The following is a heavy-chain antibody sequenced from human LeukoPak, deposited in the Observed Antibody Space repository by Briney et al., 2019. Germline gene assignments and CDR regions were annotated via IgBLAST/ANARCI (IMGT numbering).Heavy chain of an antibody. Sequence: GESLKISCKGSGYRFTSYWIAWVRQMPGKGLEWMWIIYPGDSDTRYSPSFQAQVTISADKSISTDYLQWSSLKASDTAMYYCARVLIRGDEIDYWGQGTLVTVSS. CDR1: GYRFTSYW. D-gene: IGHD2-21*01. J-gene: IGHJ4*01. CDR3: ARVLIRGDEIDY. V-gene: IGHV5-51*01. CDR2: IYPGDSDT.